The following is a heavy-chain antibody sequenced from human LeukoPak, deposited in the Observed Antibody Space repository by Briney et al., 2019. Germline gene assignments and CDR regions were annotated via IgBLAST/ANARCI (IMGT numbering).Heavy chain of an antibody. CDR2: ISYDGSNK. Sequence: GESLRLSCEVSGFTFSSSRMNWVRQAPGKGLEWVAVISYDGSNKYYADSVKGRFTISRDNSKNTLYLQMNSLRAEDTAVYYCARSRAGLRLRGYFDYWGQGTLVTVSS. J-gene: IGHJ4*02. CDR1: GFTFSSSR. D-gene: IGHD5-12*01. CDR3: ARSRAGLRLRGYFDY. V-gene: IGHV3-30*03.